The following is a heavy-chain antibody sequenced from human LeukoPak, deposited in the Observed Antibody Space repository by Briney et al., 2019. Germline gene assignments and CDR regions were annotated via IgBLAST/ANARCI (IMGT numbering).Heavy chain of an antibody. CDR1: GFTFSSYS. V-gene: IGHV3-21*01. Sequence: GGSLRLSCAASGFTFSSYSMNWVRQAPGKGLEWVSSISSSSSYIYYADSVKGRFTISRDNAKNSLYLQMNSLRAEVTAVYYCARDRPSDFRSGYYYYWGQGTLVTVSS. CDR2: ISSSSSYI. CDR3: ARDRPSDFRSGYYYY. D-gene: IGHD3-3*01. J-gene: IGHJ4*02.